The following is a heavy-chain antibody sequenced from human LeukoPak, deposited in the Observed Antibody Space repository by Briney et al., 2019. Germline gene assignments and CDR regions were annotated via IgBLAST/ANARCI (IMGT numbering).Heavy chain of an antibody. D-gene: IGHD3-10*01. V-gene: IGHV3-48*03. CDR2: ISSIGSTI. CDR1: GFTFSSYE. Sequence: PGGSLRLSCAASGFTFSSYEMNWVRQAPGRGREWVSYISSIGSTIYYADSVKGRLTICRDNAKNSLYLQMNSRRPEDTAVYYCARKAGYYYGSGDYWGQGTLVTVSS. CDR3: ARKAGYYYGSGDY. J-gene: IGHJ4*02.